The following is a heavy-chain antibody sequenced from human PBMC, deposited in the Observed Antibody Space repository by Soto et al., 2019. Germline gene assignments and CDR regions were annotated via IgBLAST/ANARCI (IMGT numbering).Heavy chain of an antibody. V-gene: IGHV3-23*01. CDR3: ARGTAPTS. D-gene: IGHD1-26*01. CDR2: ILSRGGIT. J-gene: IGHJ4*02. CDR1: GFTFSIWD. Sequence: GGSLRLSCAASGFTFSIWDMTWVRQAPGKGLEWVSSILSRGGITYHADSVKGRFAISRDNSKNTLYLQMNSLGADDTAVYYCARGTAPTSWGQGTLVTVSS.